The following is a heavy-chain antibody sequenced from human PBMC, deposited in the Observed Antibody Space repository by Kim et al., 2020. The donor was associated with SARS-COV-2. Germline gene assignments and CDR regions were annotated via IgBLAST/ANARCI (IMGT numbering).Heavy chain of an antibody. CDR2: INPSGGST. Sequence: ASVKVSCKASGYTFTSYYMHWVRQAPGQGLEWMGIINPSGGSTSYAQKFQGRVTMTRDTSTSTVYMELSSLRSEDTAVYYCARAFSSSWPFTYYYYGMDVWGQGTTVTVSS. J-gene: IGHJ6*02. CDR3: ARAFSSSWPFTYYYYGMDV. D-gene: IGHD6-13*01. V-gene: IGHV1-46*01. CDR1: GYTFTSYY.